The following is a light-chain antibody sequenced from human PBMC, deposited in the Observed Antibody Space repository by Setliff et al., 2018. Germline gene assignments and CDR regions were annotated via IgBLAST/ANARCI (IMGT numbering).Light chain of an antibody. V-gene: IGLV2-14*01. CDR2: DVS. Sequence: QSVLTQPPSASGSPGQSVTIPCTGTSSDVGGYNFVSWYQQHPGKAPKLMIYDVSKRPSGVSNRFSGSKSGNTASLTISGLQAEDEADYYCSSYTSSSTFVVFGGGTKVTVL. CDR1: SSDVGGYNF. J-gene: IGLJ2*01. CDR3: SSYTSSSTFVV.